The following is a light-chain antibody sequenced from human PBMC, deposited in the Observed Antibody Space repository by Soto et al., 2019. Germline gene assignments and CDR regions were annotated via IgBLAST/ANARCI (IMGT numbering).Light chain of an antibody. CDR1: QSTSSY. J-gene: IGKJ4*01. CDR2: AAS. CDR3: QQSYTTPQVT. Sequence: DIQMTQSPSSLSVSVGDRVTITCRACQSTSSYLNWYQQKPGKAPKLLIYAASSLQSGVPSRFSGSGSGTDFTLTISSLQPEDFATYYCQQSYTTPQVTFGGGTKVEI. V-gene: IGKV1-39*01.